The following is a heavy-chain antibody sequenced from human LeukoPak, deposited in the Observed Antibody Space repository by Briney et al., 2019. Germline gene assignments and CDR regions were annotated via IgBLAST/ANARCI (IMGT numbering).Heavy chain of an antibody. CDR1: GGSFSGYY. Sequence: SETLSLTCAGYGGSFSGYYWSWIRQPPGKGLEWIGEINHSGSTTYNPSLKSRVTISVDTSKNNFSLKLSSVTAADTAVYYCARIHSSSWKNRFRDYWGQGTLVTVSS. V-gene: IGHV4-34*01. CDR2: INHSGST. J-gene: IGHJ4*02. D-gene: IGHD6-13*01. CDR3: ARIHSSSWKNRFRDY.